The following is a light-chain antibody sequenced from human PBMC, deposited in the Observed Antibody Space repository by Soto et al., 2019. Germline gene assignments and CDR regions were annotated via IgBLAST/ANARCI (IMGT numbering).Light chain of an antibody. J-gene: IGLJ1*01. V-gene: IGLV2-14*01. CDR3: SSYTSTNTYV. CDR2: EVS. CDR1: SSDVDAYNH. Sequence: QSVLTQPASVSGSAGQSMTISCTGTSSDVDAYNHVSWYQQHPGKAPKLMIYEVSNRPSGVSNRFSGSKSGNTASLTISGLQAEDEADYYCSSYTSTNTYVFGPGTKVTVL.